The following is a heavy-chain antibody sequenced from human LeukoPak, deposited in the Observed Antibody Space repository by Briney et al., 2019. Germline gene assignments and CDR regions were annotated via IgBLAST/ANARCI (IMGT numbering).Heavy chain of an antibody. CDR3: AKDLRPDGVDNFDH. D-gene: IGHD2-8*01. Sequence: PGGSLRLSCAASGFNFNSYTMNWVRQAPGKGLQWVANILASSSPTYYADSVKGRFIISRDNSKNTVYLQMNSLRVEDTAIYYCAKDLRPDGVDNFDHWGQGILVTVSS. CDR2: ILASSSPT. CDR1: GFNFNSYT. V-gene: IGHV3-23*01. J-gene: IGHJ4*02.